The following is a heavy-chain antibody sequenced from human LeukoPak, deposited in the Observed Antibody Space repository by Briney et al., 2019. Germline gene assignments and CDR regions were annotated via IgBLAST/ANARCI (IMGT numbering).Heavy chain of an antibody. CDR3: ARRRVVQYSSSWSCWFDP. CDR1: GGSISSYY. D-gene: IGHD6-13*01. J-gene: IGHJ5*02. V-gene: IGHV4-59*01. CDR2: IYYSGST. Sequence: SETLSLTCTVSGGSISSYYWSWIRQPPGKGLEWIGYIYYSGSTNYNPSLKSRVTTSVDTSKNQFSLKLSSVTAADTAVYYCARRRVVQYSSSWSCWFDPWGQGTLVTVSS.